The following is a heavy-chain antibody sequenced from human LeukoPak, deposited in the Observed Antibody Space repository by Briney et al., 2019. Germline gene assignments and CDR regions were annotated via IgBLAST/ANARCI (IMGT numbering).Heavy chain of an antibody. D-gene: IGHD2-21*01. CDR2: IKSKTDGGTT. CDR3: TRGAVWFDY. CDR1: GFTFSNAW. Sequence: GGSLRLSCAASGFTFSNAWMNWVRQAPGKGLEWVGRIKSKTDGGTTDYAAPVKDRFTMSRDDSKNTVYLQMNSLKTEDTAVYYFTRGAVWFDYWGQGTLVTVSS. V-gene: IGHV3-15*01. J-gene: IGHJ4*02.